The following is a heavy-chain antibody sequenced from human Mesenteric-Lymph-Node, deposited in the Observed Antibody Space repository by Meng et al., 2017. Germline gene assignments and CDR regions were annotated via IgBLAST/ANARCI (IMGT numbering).Heavy chain of an antibody. CDR1: GFTFSNYA. V-gene: IGHV3-23*01. J-gene: IGHJ4*02. D-gene: IGHD4-17*01. CDR3: ATYSVTTGPI. CDR2: ISGSGGIT. Sequence: EVQLLESGGGLVQPGGSLRLACAASGFTFSNYAMSWVRQAPGKGLELVSTISGSGGITYYANSVKGRFSTSRDNSKNTLYLQMNSLKTEDTAVYYCATYSVTTGPIWGQGTLVTVSS.